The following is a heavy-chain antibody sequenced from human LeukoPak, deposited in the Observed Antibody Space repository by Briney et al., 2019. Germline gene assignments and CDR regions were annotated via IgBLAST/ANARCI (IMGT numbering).Heavy chain of an antibody. Sequence: GGSLRLSCAASGFTFSSYAMTWVRQAPGKGLEWVSSISPSGVSTYNADSVKGRFTISRGNSKHTLYLQMNTLRADDTAVYYCAKDGSNDWRWGAFDVWGQGTMVTVSS. J-gene: IGHJ3*01. CDR3: AKDGSNDWRWGAFDV. CDR1: GFTFSSYA. D-gene: IGHD2-15*01. V-gene: IGHV3-23*01. CDR2: ISPSGVST.